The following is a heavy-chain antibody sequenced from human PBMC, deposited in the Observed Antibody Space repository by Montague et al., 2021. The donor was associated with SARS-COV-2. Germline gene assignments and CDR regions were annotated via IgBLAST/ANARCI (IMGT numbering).Heavy chain of an antibody. J-gene: IGHJ4*02. CDR2: VLNNKGT. CDR3: VRHPHYDGLNGPPDF. Sequence: SETLSLTCTVSGVSVTDYYWCWIRQPPGKGLEWVGDVLNNKGTTSNPSLKRRVAISVNTSKNQFPLRLTSVTAADTAFSYCVRHPHYDGLNGPPDFWDQGTLVTVSS. V-gene: IGHV4-59*08. D-gene: IGHD3-9*01. CDR1: GVSVTDYY.